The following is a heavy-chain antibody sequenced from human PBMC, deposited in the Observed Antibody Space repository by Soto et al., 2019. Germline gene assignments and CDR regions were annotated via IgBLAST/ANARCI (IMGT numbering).Heavy chain of an antibody. CDR1: GYTFTSYG. Sequence: ASVKVSCKASGYTFTSYGISWVRQAPGQGLEWMGWISAYNGNTNYAQKLQGRVTMTTDTSTSTAYMELRSLRSDDTAVYYCARDRGNFDWSPLYYYYGMDVWGQGTTVTVSS. J-gene: IGHJ6*02. V-gene: IGHV1-18*01. CDR3: ARDRGNFDWSPLYYYYGMDV. CDR2: ISAYNGNT. D-gene: IGHD3-9*01.